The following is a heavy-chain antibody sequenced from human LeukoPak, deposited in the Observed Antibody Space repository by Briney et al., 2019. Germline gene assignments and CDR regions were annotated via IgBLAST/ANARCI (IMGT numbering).Heavy chain of an antibody. CDR3: ARENWRSKSIDFDS. CDR1: GGSISSGGYY. D-gene: IGHD6-6*01. J-gene: IGHJ4*02. V-gene: IGHV4-30-2*01. CDR2: IYHSGSP. Sequence: SETLSLTCTVSGGSISSGGYYWSWIRQPPGKGLEWIGYIYHSGSPYNSPSLKSRVTMSVDTSKNQFSLRLSSVTAADTAAYFCARENWRSKSIDFDSWGQGTLVTVSS.